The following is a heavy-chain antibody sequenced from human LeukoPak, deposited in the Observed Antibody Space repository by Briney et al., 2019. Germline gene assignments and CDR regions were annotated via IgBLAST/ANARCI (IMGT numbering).Heavy chain of an antibody. CDR2: IKPDGSEK. CDR1: GFTFSTYW. J-gene: IGHJ4*02. CDR3: ARSRFYFDY. Sequence: GGSLRLSCAASGFTFSTYWMGWVRQAPGKGLEWVAKIKPDGSEKDHVDSVKGRFTISRDNAKNSLYLQLNSLRAENTAVYYCARSRFYFDYWGQGTLVTVSS. V-gene: IGHV3-7*01.